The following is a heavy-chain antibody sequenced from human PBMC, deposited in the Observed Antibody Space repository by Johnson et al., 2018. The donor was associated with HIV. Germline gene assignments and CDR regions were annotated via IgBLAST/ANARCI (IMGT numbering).Heavy chain of an antibody. D-gene: IGHD7-27*01. J-gene: IGHJ3*02. CDR3: ARLGAITATGVGALDI. Sequence: QVQLVESGGGVVKPGKSLTLSCVGSGLSFSNFGIHWVRQAPGKGPEWVAVISFDGNLKKYADSVKGRFTISRDNAKNTLSLQMNRLRIEDTAVYYCARLGAITATGVGALDIWGRGTMVTVSS. CDR1: GLSFSNFG. CDR2: ISFDGNLK. V-gene: IGHV3-30*03.